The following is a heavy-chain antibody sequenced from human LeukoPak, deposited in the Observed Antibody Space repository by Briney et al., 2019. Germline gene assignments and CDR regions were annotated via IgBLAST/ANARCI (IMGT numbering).Heavy chain of an antibody. V-gene: IGHV3-74*01. Sequence: GGSLRLSCAASGLAFSACKMHWVRQAPRKGLVWVSRISTDGYTTDYADFVQGRFTASRDNTKNTWSLEMNSLRAEDTAVYYCVVGGSPGYWGQGTQVTVSS. CDR3: VVGGSPGY. CDR1: GLAFSACK. CDR2: ISTDGYTT. J-gene: IGHJ4*02. D-gene: IGHD2-15*01.